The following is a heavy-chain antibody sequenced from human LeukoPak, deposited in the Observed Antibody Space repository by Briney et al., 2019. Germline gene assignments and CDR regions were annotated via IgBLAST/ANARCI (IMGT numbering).Heavy chain of an antibody. D-gene: IGHD3-16*01. V-gene: IGHV4-59*01. Sequence: SETLSLTCTVSGGSISSYYWSWIRQPPGKGLERIGYIYYSGSTNYNPSLKSRVTISVDTSKNQFSLKLSSVTAADTAVYYRARIYDSMDWFDPWGQGTLVTVSS. CDR3: ARIYDSMDWFDP. CDR2: IYYSGST. CDR1: GGSISSYY. J-gene: IGHJ5*02.